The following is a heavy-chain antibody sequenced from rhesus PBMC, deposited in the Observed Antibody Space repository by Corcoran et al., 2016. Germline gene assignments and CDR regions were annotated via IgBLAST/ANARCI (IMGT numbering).Heavy chain of an antibody. V-gene: IGHV4-169*02. CDR2: ILGSGGST. CDR3: ASDHWGSVDY. CDR1: SDSFTIRR. J-gene: IGHJ4*01. D-gene: IGHD7-45*01. Sequence: QVQLQESGPGLVKPSETLSVTCAVSSDSFTIRRWSWIRKAPGKGLEWIGYILGSGGSTYYNPSLKTRVTLSVDASKNQFSLKVNSMTAADTAVYYCASDHWGSVDYWGQGVLVTVSS.